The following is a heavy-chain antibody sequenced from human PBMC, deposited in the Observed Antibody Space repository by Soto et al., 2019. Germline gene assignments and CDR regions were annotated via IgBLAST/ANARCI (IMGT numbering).Heavy chain of an antibody. V-gene: IGHV3-48*03. Sequence: EVQLVESGGGLVQPGGSLRLSCAASGFTFSSYEMNWVRQAPGKGLEWVSYISSSGSTIYYADSVKGRFTISRDNAKNSLDLQMNSLRAEDTAVYYCAGGQYSSGGGYFDYWGQETLVTVSS. CDR1: GFTFSSYE. CDR2: ISSSGSTI. CDR3: AGGQYSSGGGYFDY. J-gene: IGHJ4*02. D-gene: IGHD6-19*01.